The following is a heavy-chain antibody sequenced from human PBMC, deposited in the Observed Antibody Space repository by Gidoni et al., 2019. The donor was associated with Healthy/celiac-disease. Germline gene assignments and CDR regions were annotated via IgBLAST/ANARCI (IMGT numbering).Heavy chain of an antibody. D-gene: IGHD2-2*01. V-gene: IGHV3-33*06. CDR1: GFTFRSYG. CDR3: AKSVVPAAWMGRWFDP. Sequence: PGRDLRLSCAASGFTFRSYGMHWVRQAPGKGLEWVAVIWYDGRNKYYADSVKGRFTINRDNSKNTLYLQMNSLRAEDTAVYYCAKSVVPAAWMGRWFDPWGQGTLVTVSS. CDR2: IWYDGRNK. J-gene: IGHJ5*02.